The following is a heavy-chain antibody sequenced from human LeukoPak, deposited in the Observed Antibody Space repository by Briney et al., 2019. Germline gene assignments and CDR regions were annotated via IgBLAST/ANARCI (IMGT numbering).Heavy chain of an antibody. CDR2: IKQDGSEK. D-gene: IGHD6-13*01. J-gene: IGHJ4*02. Sequence: GGSLRLSCAASGFTFSNFWMSWVRQAPGKGLEWVANIKQDGSEKYYVDSEKGRFTISRDTAKNSLYLQMNSLRAEDTAVYYCARGYSTNWYMYYFDYWGQGTLVTVSS. CDR3: ARGYSTNWYMYYFDY. V-gene: IGHV3-7*01. CDR1: GFTFSNFW.